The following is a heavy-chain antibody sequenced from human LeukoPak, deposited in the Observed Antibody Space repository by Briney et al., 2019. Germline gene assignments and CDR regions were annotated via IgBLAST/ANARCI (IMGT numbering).Heavy chain of an antibody. J-gene: IGHJ3*02. D-gene: IGHD5-24*01. CDR3: AGRDGYNNHDAFDI. CDR1: GFTFSDYY. V-gene: IGHV3-11*01. Sequence: GGSLRLSCAASGFTFSDYYMSWIRQAPGKGLEWVSYIGSSGSTIYYADSVKGRFTISRDNAKNSLYLQMNSLRAEDTAVYYCAGRDGYNNHDAFDIWGQGTMVTVSS. CDR2: IGSSGSTI.